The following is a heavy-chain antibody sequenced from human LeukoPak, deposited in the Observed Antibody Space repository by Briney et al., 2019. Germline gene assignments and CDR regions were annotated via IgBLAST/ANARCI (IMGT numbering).Heavy chain of an antibody. CDR3: AKDDYYDTSGYRD. CDR2: ISYDVGKK. J-gene: IGHJ4*02. CDR1: GFTFSSYG. D-gene: IGHD3-22*01. Sequence: LSGGSLRLSCAASGFTFSSYGMHWVRQAPGKGLEWVAVISYDVGKKYYADSVKGRFTISRDNSKNTLYLQMNSLRAEDTAVYYCAKDDYYDTSGYRDWGQGTLVTVSS. V-gene: IGHV3-30*18.